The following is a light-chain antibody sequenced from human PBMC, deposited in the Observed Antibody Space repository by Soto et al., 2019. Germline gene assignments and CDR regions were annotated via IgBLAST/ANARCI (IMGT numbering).Light chain of an antibody. CDR1: QSVGINY. CDR3: QQYGSSPT. V-gene: IGKV3-20*01. Sequence: EIVLTQSPGTLSLSLGERATVSCRASQSVGINYLAWYQRKPGQAPRLLIYDASNRATGIPARFSGSGSGTDFTLTISSLQSEDFALYYCQQYGSSPTFGGGTKVDI. CDR2: DAS. J-gene: IGKJ4*01.